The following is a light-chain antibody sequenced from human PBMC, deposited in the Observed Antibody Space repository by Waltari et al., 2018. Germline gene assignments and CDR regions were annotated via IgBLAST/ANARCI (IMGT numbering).Light chain of an antibody. CDR2: GAS. CDR1: QSVRGS. Sequence: EILLTQSPAPLSFPPGERATLPCRASQSVRGSLAWYQQKAGQAPRLLIYGASSRATGIPDRFSGSGSGTDFSLTISRLEPEDFAVYYCQHYVRLPATFGQGTKVEI. J-gene: IGKJ1*01. CDR3: QHYVRLPAT. V-gene: IGKV3-20*01.